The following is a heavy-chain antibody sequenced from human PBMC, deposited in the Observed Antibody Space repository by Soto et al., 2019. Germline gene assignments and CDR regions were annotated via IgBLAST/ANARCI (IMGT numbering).Heavy chain of an antibody. CDR1: AFSFTNAW. CDR3: MSGYCTVGKCDSVLF. Sequence: EVHLVESGGGLVEPGGSLRLSCAASAFSFTNAWVNWVRQAPGKGLEWVGRIHIGTQGETTDYAAPVKDRFTVSRDDSKKIVYLQMNSLKTEDTAMYYCMSGYCTVGKCDSVLFWGQGTLVTVSS. D-gene: IGHD2-8*02. J-gene: IGHJ4*02. CDR2: IHIGTQGETT. V-gene: IGHV3-15*01.